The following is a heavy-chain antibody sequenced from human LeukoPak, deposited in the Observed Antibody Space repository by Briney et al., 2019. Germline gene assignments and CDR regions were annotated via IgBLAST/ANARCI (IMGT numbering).Heavy chain of an antibody. J-gene: IGHJ4*02. Sequence: SETLSLTCTLSGGSISTYYWSWIRQPPGKGLEWIGYSYYSGNTVPHPSLKSRVTISVATSKNQFSLRLRSVTAADTAVYYCARHGGSGSLDYWGQGTLVTVST. V-gene: IGHV4-59*08. D-gene: IGHD1-26*01. CDR2: SYYSGNT. CDR3: ARHGGSGSLDY. CDR1: GGSISTYY.